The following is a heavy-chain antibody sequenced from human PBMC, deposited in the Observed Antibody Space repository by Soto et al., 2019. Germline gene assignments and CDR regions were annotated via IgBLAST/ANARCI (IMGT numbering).Heavy chain of an antibody. D-gene: IGHD2-15*01. Sequence: GASVKVSCKASGFTFTGHYIHWVRQAPGQGLEWMGWINPNSGGTNYAQKFQGRVTMTRDTSISTAYMELSRLRSDDTAVYYCARRSGGNLFDYWGQGTLVTVSS. CDR2: INPNSGGT. CDR3: ARRSGGNLFDY. J-gene: IGHJ4*02. CDR1: GFTFTGHY. V-gene: IGHV1-2*02.